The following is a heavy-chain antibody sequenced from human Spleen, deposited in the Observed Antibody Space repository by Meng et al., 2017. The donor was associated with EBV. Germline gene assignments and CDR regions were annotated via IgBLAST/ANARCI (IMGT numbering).Heavy chain of an antibody. CDR2: FYHTGTT. CDR3: ARDRGGYSYASDY. Sequence: VQLPRSAPGLGNLFATLSLPCAGSGDSISSSHWWSWVRQPPGKGLEWIGEFYHTGTTNYNPSLKSRVTISVDKSKNQFSLKLTSVTAADTAVYYCARDRGGYSYASDYWGQGTLVTVSS. CDR1: GDSISSSHW. V-gene: IGHV4-4*02. D-gene: IGHD5-18*01. J-gene: IGHJ4*02.